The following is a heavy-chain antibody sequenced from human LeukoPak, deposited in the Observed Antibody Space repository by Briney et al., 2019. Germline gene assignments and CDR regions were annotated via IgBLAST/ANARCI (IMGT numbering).Heavy chain of an antibody. CDR1: GGSISSSSYY. V-gene: IGHV4-39*01. Sequence: PSESLSLTCTVSGGSISSSSYYWGWIRQPPGKGLEWIGSIYYSGNTYYNPSLKSRVTISADMSNNQFSLKLNSVAAADTAVYYCARIDYYDSSGEAYYFDYWGQGTLVTVSS. D-gene: IGHD3-22*01. J-gene: IGHJ4*02. CDR2: IYYSGNT. CDR3: ARIDYYDSSGEAYYFDY.